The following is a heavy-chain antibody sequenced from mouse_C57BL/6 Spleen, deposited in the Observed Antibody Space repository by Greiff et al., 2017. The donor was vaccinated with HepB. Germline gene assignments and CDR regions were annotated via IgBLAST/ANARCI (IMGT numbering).Heavy chain of an antibody. V-gene: IGHV5-4*01. CDR2: ISDGGSYT. D-gene: IGHD4-1*01. CDR3: ARDLTGRTWFAY. J-gene: IGHJ3*01. Sequence: EVKLMESGGGLVKPGGSLKLSCAASGFTFSSYAMSWVRQTPEKRLEWVATISDGGSYTYYPDNVKGRFTISRDNAKNNLYLQMSHLKSEDTAMYYCARDLTGRTWFAYWGQGTLVTVSA. CDR1: GFTFSSYA.